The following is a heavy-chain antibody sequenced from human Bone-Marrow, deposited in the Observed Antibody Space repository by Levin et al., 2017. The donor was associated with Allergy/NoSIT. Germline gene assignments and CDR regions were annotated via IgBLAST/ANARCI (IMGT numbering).Heavy chain of an antibody. Sequence: PSETLSLTCTVSDGSITSTTSYWGWIRQPPGKGLEWIASISYSGTTYYNPSLKSRVTISADTSKYQVSLRLNSVTAADTAIYHCVQYNSGPPHYYGVDVWGLGTTVTVSS. CDR2: ISYSGTT. CDR3: VQYNSGPPHYYGVDV. CDR1: DGSITSTTSY. D-gene: IGHD6-19*01. V-gene: IGHV4-39*01. J-gene: IGHJ6*02.